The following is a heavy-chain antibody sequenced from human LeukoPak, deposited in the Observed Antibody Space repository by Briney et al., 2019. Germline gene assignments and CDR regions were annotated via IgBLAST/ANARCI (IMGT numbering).Heavy chain of an antibody. J-gene: IGHJ4*02. CDR1: GFTVSSSH. CDR3: ASHSSSWYGFDY. CDR2: IYSSGST. Sequence: GGSLRLSCAASGFTVSSSHMSWVRQAPGKGLEWVSVIYSSGSTYYADSVKGRFTISRDNSKNTLYLQMNSLRAEDTAVYYCASHSSSWYGFDYWGQGTLVTVSS. V-gene: IGHV3-53*01. D-gene: IGHD6-13*01.